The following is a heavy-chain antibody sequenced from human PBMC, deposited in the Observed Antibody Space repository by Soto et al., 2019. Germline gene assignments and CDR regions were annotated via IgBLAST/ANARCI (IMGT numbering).Heavy chain of an antibody. CDR2: IYDSGRT. CDR3: AREDCSGYEPGVDY. V-gene: IGHV4-61*01. J-gene: IGHJ4*02. Sequence: QVQLQESGPGLVKPSETLSLTCTVSGGSVSSGNYYWSWIRQPPGKGLEWIGVIYDSGRTNYKPSRKRRVTTSVDTSKNQFSLKQSSVTAADTAVYCCAREDCSGYEPGVDYWGQGTLVTVSS. CDR1: GGSVSSGNYY. D-gene: IGHD3-22*01.